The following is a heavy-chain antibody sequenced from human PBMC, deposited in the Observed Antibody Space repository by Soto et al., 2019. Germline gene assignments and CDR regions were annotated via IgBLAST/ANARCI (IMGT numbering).Heavy chain of an antibody. V-gene: IGHV4-59*08. D-gene: IGHD6-6*01. CDR3: ARRKQLGAQFDY. Sequence: SETLSLTCTVSGGPISSYYWSWIRQPPGKGLEWIGYIYYSGSTNYNPSLKSRVTISVDTSKNQCSLKLSSVTAADTAVYYCARRKQLGAQFDYWGQGTLVTVSS. J-gene: IGHJ4*02. CDR1: GGPISSYY. CDR2: IYYSGST.